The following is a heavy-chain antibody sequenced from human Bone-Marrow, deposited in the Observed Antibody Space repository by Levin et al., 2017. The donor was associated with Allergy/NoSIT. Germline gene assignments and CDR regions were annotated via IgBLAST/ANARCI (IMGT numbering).Heavy chain of an antibody. CDR3: ARAAGAAGRGGRDV. CDR2: ITTTGNYI. CDR1: GFPFSTYG. J-gene: IGHJ6*02. Sequence: GGSLRLSCATSGFPFSTYGMAWVRQAPGKGLEWVASITTTGNYIHYADSVKGRFTISRDNANNSLSLQMNRLRGEDTAVYYCARAAGAAGRGGRDVWGQGATVTVSS. D-gene: IGHD6-13*01. V-gene: IGHV3-21*01.